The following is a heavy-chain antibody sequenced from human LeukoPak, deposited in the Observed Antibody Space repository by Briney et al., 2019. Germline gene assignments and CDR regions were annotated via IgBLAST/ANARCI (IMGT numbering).Heavy chain of an antibody. Sequence: SETLSLTCAVSGSSVTSDYFWGWIRQPPGKGLEWIATIYHSWGIYFNPSLKSRVSISLDASKNELSLRLTSLTAADTAIYYCARNATAGFFDHWGPGILVTVSS. J-gene: IGHJ4*02. CDR2: IYHSWGI. CDR1: GSSVTSDYF. D-gene: IGHD1-1*01. CDR3: ARNATAGFFDH. V-gene: IGHV4-38-2*01.